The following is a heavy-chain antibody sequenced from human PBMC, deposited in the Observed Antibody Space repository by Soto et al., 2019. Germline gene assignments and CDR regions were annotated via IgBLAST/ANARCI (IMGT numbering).Heavy chain of an antibody. J-gene: IGHJ4*02. CDR1: GFTFSSYA. CDR3: VKALRYFDWLPDFDY. CDR2: ISSNGGST. D-gene: IGHD3-9*01. V-gene: IGHV3-64D*06. Sequence: GSLRLSCSASGFTFSSYAMHWVRQAPGKGLEYVSAISSNGGSTYYAESVKGRFTISRDNSKNTLYLQMSSLRAEDTAVYYCVKALRYFDWLPDFDYWGQGTQVTVSS.